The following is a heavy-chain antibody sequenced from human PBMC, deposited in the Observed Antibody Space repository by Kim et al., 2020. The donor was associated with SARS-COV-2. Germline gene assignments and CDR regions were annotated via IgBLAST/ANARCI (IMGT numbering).Heavy chain of an antibody. CDR2: ISPNNGDT. Sequence: ASVKVSCKASGYTFTNYGITWVRQAPGQGLEWMGWISPNNGDTNYAQKLQGRVTVTIDTSTSIAYMELRSLRSDDTAVYYCARDIYASGSIGIYWGQGTLVTVST. CDR3: ARDIYASGSIGIY. V-gene: IGHV1-18*04. D-gene: IGHD3-10*01. CDR1: GYTFTNYG. J-gene: IGHJ4*02.